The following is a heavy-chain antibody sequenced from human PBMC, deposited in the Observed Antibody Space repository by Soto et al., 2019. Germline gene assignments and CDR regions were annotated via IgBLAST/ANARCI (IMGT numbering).Heavy chain of an antibody. D-gene: IGHD3-10*01. V-gene: IGHV4-59*11. CDR3: ARTGVDFYFDF. CDR1: GGSISGHY. CDR2: VYYSGST. J-gene: IGHJ4*02. Sequence: QVRLQESGPGLMKPSETLSLTCVVSGGSISGHYWSWIRQPPGKGLVWIGYVYYSGSTNYNPSLKSRVTMSVDTPKNQFSLKVSSVTAADTAVYYCARTGVDFYFDFWGQGTLVTVSS.